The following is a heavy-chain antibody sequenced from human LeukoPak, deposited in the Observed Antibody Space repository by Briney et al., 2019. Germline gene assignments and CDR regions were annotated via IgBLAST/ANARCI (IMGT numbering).Heavy chain of an antibody. CDR3: ASGYCSGGSCLTIQLYCMDV. D-gene: IGHD2-15*01. V-gene: IGHV3-21*01. CDR2: IVRSSEYI. Sequence: GGSLRLSCAASGFTFSSYSMNWVRQAPGKGLRWVSSIVRSSEYIYYADSVKGRFTISRDNAKNSLYLQMNSLRAEDTAVYYCASGYCSGGSCLTIQLYCMDVWGQGTTVTVSS. CDR1: GFTFSSYS. J-gene: IGHJ6*02.